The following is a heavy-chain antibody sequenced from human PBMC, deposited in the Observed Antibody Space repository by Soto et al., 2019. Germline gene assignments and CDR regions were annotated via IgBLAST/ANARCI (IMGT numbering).Heavy chain of an antibody. CDR2: IPQDGVDG. CDR1: GFTFSMYS. J-gene: IGHJ6*02. D-gene: IGHD2-21*02. CDR3: ARDQLILPAHDFFYGSDV. V-gene: IGHV3-7*03. Sequence: KLVESGGGLVQPGDSLRLSCEVSGFTFSMYSMSWVRQTPGKGLERVAKIPQDGVDGHYADSVKGRFTISRDNGKNSLYLQMNNLRAEDTAVYYCARDQLILPAHDFFYGSDVWGQGATVTVSS.